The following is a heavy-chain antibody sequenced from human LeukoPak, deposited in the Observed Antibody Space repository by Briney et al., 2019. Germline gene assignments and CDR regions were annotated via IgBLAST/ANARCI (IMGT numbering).Heavy chain of an antibody. CDR3: ASGVQNYYDSSSAYDY. CDR2: ISGSDGST. CDR1: GFTFSSYA. V-gene: IGHV3-23*01. D-gene: IGHD3-22*01. J-gene: IGHJ4*02. Sequence: GGSLRLSCAASGFTFSSYAMSWVRQAPGKGLEWVSGISGSDGSTNYADSVKGRFTISRENSKNTLYLQMNSLRAEDTAVYYCASGVQNYYDSSSAYDYWGQGTLVTVSS.